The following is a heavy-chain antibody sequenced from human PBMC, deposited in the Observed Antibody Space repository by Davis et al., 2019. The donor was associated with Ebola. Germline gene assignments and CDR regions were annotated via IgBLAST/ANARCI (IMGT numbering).Heavy chain of an antibody. V-gene: IGHV3-23*01. J-gene: IGHJ6*04. CDR1: GFTFSSYA. D-gene: IGHD6-19*01. CDR2: ITISGGST. CDR3: AKGGSGWPSDYSYGLGV. Sequence: GGSLRLSCAASGFTFSSYAMTWARQVPGKGLEWVSAITISGGSTYYGDSVKGRFTISRDNSKNTLYLQMNSLRVDDTAVYYCAKGGSGWPSDYSYGLGVWGKGTTVTVSS.